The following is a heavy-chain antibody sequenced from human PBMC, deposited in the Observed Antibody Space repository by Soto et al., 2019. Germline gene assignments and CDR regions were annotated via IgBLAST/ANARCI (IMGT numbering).Heavy chain of an antibody. Sequence: SLRLSCAASAFTFSNVWMSWFRQAPGKGREWVGRIKSKTDGGTTDYAAPVKGRFTISRDDSKNTLYLQMNSLKTEDTAVYYCTTDSKRTTVTRPPRAWGQGTPVTVSS. D-gene: IGHD4-17*01. CDR1: AFTFSNVW. V-gene: IGHV3-15*01. J-gene: IGHJ5*02. CDR2: IKSKTDGGTT. CDR3: TTDSKRTTVTRPPRA.